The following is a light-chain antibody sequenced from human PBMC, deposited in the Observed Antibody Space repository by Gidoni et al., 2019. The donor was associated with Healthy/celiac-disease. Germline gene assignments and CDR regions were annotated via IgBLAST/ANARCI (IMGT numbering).Light chain of an antibody. CDR2: DAS. V-gene: IGKV3-11*01. Sequence: EIVLTQSPATLSLSPGDRATLSCRASQSVSSYLAWYQQKPGQAPRLLIYDASNRATGIPARFSGSGSGTDFPLTISSLEPEDFAVYYCQQRSNWLTFGPGTKVDIK. J-gene: IGKJ3*01. CDR3: QQRSNWLT. CDR1: QSVSSY.